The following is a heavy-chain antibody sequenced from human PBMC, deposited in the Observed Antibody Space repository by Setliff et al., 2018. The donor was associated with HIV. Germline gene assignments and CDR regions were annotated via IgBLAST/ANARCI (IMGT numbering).Heavy chain of an antibody. Sequence: ASVKVSCKASDYPFSNFGISWVRQAPGQGLEWMAWINVYNGDTSFAQKFQGRVTMTKDTSTGTAYMELSSLRSDDPAVYYCATDRTQTGISLVRGRLTDPAKYPLDYWGQGTLVTVSS. D-gene: IGHD3-10*01. V-gene: IGHV1-18*01. CDR3: ATDRTQTGISLVRGRLTDPAKYPLDY. CDR1: DYPFSNFG. J-gene: IGHJ4*02. CDR2: INVYNGDT.